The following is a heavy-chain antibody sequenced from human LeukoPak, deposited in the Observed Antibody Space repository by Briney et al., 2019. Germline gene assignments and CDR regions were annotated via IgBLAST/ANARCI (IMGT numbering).Heavy chain of an antibody. D-gene: IGHD3-22*01. Sequence: GGSLRLSCAASGFTFSSYGMHWVRQAPGKGLEWVAFIRYDGSNKYYADSVKGRFTISRDNSKNTLYLQMNSLRAEDTAVYYCARIPYYDSSGYSKADAFDIWGQGTMVTVSS. J-gene: IGHJ3*02. CDR3: ARIPYYDSSGYSKADAFDI. CDR1: GFTFSSYG. CDR2: IRYDGSNK. V-gene: IGHV3-30*02.